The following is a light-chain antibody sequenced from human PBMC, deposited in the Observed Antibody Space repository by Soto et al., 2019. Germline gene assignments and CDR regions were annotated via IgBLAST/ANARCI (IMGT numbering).Light chain of an antibody. J-gene: IGLJ3*02. V-gene: IGLV2-14*01. CDR3: LSYTTSTTLGV. CDR1: SSDIGGYKY. CDR2: EVT. Sequence: QSALTQPASVSGSPGQSITISCTGTSSDIGGYKYVSWYQQHPGKAPKLIIYEVTNRPSGVSDRFSGSKSGNTASLTISGLQADDEADYYCLSYTTSTTLGVFGGGTQLTVL.